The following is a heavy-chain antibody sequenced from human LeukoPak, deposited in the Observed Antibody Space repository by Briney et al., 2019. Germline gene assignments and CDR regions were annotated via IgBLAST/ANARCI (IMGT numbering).Heavy chain of an antibody. Sequence: ASVKVSCKASGYTFTGYYMHWVRQAPGQGLEWMGRINPNSGGTNYAQKFQGRVTMTRDTSISTAYMELSRLRSEDTAVYYCARESKHHYYDSSGYYVPWGQGTLVTVSS. CDR3: ARESKHHYYDSSGYYVP. V-gene: IGHV1-2*06. CDR1: GYTFTGYY. J-gene: IGHJ5*02. D-gene: IGHD3-22*01. CDR2: INPNSGGT.